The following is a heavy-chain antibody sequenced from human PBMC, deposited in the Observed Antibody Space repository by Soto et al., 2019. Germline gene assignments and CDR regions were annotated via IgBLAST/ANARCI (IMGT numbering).Heavy chain of an antibody. Sequence: GGSLRLSCAASGFNLSKFDMHWVRQAPGKGLEWVAVISYDGTKRYYPDPVKGRFTISRDNSKNTLYLQMNSLRPEDSAVYYCAREGAVVAAIGHYYYGMDVWGQGTAVTV. V-gene: IGHV3-30-3*01. J-gene: IGHJ6*02. CDR1: GFNLSKFD. CDR2: ISYDGTKR. CDR3: AREGAVVAAIGHYYYGMDV. D-gene: IGHD2-15*01.